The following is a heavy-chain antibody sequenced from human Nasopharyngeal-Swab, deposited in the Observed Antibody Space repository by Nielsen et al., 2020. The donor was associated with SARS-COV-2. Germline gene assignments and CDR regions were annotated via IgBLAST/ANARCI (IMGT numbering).Heavy chain of an antibody. CDR1: GFTFSDYY. CDR2: ISSSGSTI. Sequence: GESLKISCAASGFTFSDYYMSWIRQAPGKGLEWVSYISSSGSTIYYADSVKGRLTISRDNAKNTLYLQMNSLRAEDTAVYYCTRGRSGNYGYFDSWGQGTLVTVSS. J-gene: IGHJ4*02. D-gene: IGHD3-16*01. CDR3: TRGRSGNYGYFDS. V-gene: IGHV3-11*04.